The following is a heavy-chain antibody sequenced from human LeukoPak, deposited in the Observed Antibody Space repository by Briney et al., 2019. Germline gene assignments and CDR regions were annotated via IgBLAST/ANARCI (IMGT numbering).Heavy chain of an antibody. J-gene: IGHJ3*02. V-gene: IGHV3-66*01. CDR2: IYSGGST. CDR3: ASASGSDAFDI. CDR1: GFTVSSNY. D-gene: IGHD3-10*01. Sequence: GGSLRLSCADSGFTVSSNYMSWVRQAPGKGLEWVSDIYSGGSTYYTDSVKGRFTISRDNSKDTLYLQMNSLRAEDTAVYYCASASGSDAFDIWGQGTMVTVSS.